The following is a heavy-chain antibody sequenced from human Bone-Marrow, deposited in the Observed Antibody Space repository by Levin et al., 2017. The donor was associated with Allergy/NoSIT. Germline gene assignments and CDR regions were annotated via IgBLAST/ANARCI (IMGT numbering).Heavy chain of an antibody. CDR1: GFTFNSYA. CDR2: ISGSGSST. D-gene: IGHD6-19*01. V-gene: IGHV3-23*01. J-gene: IGHJ4*02. CDR3: AKGAGWVAGAVALI. Sequence: GESLKISCAASGFTFNSYALSWVRQAPGKGLEWVTAISGSGSSTYYADSVKGRFTISRDNSKTTLYLQMNSLRAEDTAVYYCAKGAGWVAGAVALIWGQGTLVTVSS.